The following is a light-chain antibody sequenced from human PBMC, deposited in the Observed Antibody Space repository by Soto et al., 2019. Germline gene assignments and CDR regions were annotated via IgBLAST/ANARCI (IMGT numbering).Light chain of an antibody. J-gene: IGKJ4*01. CDR3: QQYGSSFS. V-gene: IGKV3-15*01. CDR2: GAS. Sequence: EIVMTQSPATLSVPPGERATLSCRASQSVSSNLAWYQQKPGQAPRLLIYGASTRATGIPARFSGSGSGTEFTLTISSLQSEDFAVYYCQQYGSSFSFGGGTKVDIK. CDR1: QSVSSN.